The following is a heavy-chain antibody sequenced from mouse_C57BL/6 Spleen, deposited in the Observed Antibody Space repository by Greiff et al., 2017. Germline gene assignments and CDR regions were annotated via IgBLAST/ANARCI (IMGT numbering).Heavy chain of an antibody. CDR2: ILTGSGST. V-gene: IGHV1-9*01. CDR1: GYTFTGYW. J-gene: IGHJ3*01. Sequence: QVQLQQSGAELMKPGASVKLSCKATGYTFTGYWIEWVKQRPGHGLEWIGEILTGSGSTNYNEKFKGKGTFTADKASNTAYMQLSRLTTQDSAISYCARSPDYYCSRSFAYWGQGTLVTVSA. CDR3: ARSPDYYCSRSFAY. D-gene: IGHD1-1*01.